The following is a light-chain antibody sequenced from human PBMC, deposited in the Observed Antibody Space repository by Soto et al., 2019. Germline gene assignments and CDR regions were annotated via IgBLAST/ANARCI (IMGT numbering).Light chain of an antibody. CDR1: QSVTNSY. CDR3: QQYASSPT. J-gene: IGKJ1*01. CDR2: GAS. V-gene: IGKV3-20*01. Sequence: FTPCSCTFSLSPGARATRSVRASQSVTNSYVAWYQQQLGQAPRLLIYGASIRATGIPDRFSGSGSGTDLTLTISGLEPEDSAVFYCQQYASSPTFGQGTKVDIK.